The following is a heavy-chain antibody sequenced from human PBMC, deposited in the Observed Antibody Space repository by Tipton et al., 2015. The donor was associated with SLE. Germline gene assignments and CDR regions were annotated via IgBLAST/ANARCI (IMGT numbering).Heavy chain of an antibody. D-gene: IGHD2-8*01. Sequence: SLRLSCTTSGFTFGDSALTWVRQAPGKGLQWVANINQDGSEKYYVDSVEGRFTVSRDNAKNTLYLQMNSLSAEDTAVYYCVKDLYYKGVITAPDYWGQGTLVTVSS. CDR3: VKDLYYKGVITAPDY. CDR2: INQDGSEK. V-gene: IGHV3-7*01. J-gene: IGHJ4*02. CDR1: GFTFGDSA.